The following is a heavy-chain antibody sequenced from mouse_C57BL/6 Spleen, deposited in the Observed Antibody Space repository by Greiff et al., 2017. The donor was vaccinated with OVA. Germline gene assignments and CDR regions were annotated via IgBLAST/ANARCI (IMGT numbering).Heavy chain of an antibody. CDR1: GYSITSGYY. J-gene: IGHJ2*01. CDR3: ARDQDGGCDY. V-gene: IGHV3-6*01. D-gene: IGHD2-3*01. CDR2: ISYDGSN. Sequence: VQLKESGPGLVKPSQSLSLTCSVTGYSITSGYYWNWIRQFPGNKLEWMGYISYDGSNNYNPSLKNRISITRDTSKNQFFLKLNSVTTEDTATYYCARDQDGGCDYWGQGTTLTVSS.